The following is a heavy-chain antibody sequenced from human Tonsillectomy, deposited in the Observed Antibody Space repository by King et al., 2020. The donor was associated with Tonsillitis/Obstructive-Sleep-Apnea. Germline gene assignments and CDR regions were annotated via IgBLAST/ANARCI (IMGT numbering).Heavy chain of an antibody. CDR1: GFSLSTNGVG. CDR2: IYWDDDK. Sequence: VTLKEFGPTLVKPTQTLTLTCTFSGFSLSTNGVGVGWIRQPPGKALEGVALIYWDDDKLYSPSLKSRLTIPKDTSKNQVVLTMTNMDPVDTATYYCAHRPSAKYFDYWGQGTLVTVSS. J-gene: IGHJ4*02. V-gene: IGHV2-5*02. CDR3: AHRPSAKYFDY.